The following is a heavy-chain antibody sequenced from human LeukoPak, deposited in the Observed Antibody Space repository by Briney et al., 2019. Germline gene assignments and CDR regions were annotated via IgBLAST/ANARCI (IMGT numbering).Heavy chain of an antibody. CDR3: ARAGCSSSWYSRYFDL. CDR2: IGTAGET. J-gene: IGHJ2*01. V-gene: IGHV3-13*01. CDR1: GFTVSSNY. D-gene: IGHD6-13*01. Sequence: GGSLRLSCAASGFTVSSNYMSWVRQAPGKGLEWVSGIGTAGETYYPGSVKGRFTISRENAKNSLYLQMNSLRAGDTAVYYCARAGCSSSWYSRYFDLWGRGTLVTVSS.